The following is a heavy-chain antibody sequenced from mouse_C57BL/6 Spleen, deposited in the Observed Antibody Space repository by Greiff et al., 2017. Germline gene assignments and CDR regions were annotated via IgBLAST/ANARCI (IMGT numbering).Heavy chain of an antibody. J-gene: IGHJ2*01. CDR2: IDPSDSYT. CDR1: GYTFTSYW. D-gene: IGHD1-1*01. Sequence: VKLQQPGAELVRPGTSVKLSCKASGYTFTSYWMHWVKQRPGQGLEWIGVIDPSDSYTNYNQKFKGKATLTVDTSSSTAYMQLSSLTSEDSAVYYCARNELLRFDYWGQGTTLTVSS. CDR3: ARNELLRFDY. V-gene: IGHV1-59*01.